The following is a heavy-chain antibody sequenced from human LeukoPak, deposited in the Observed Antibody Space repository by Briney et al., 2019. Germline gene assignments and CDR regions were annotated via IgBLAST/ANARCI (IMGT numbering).Heavy chain of an antibody. V-gene: IGHV6-1*01. CDR2: TYYRSKWYN. Sequence: PSQTLSLTCAISGDXVSSNSAAWNWIRQSPSRGLEWLGRTYYRSKWYNDYAVSVKSRITINPDTSKNQFSLQLNSVTPEDTAVYYCARKVDGGYSYGSSDWFDPWGQGTLVTVSS. D-gene: IGHD5-18*01. J-gene: IGHJ5*02. CDR1: GDXVSSNSAA. CDR3: ARKVDGGYSYGSSDWFDP.